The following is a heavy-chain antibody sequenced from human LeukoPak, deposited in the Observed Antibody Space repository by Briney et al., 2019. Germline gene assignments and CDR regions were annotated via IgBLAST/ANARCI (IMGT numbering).Heavy chain of an antibody. Sequence: SETLSLTCTVSGGSISTYYWSWIRQPPGKGLEWIGHVYYTGSTDYNPSLKSRVTISVVTSKSQFSLKLTSVAAADTAVYYCARDPGYGDYGDYFDYWGQGTLVTVSS. D-gene: IGHD4-17*01. CDR2: VYYTGST. V-gene: IGHV4-59*12. J-gene: IGHJ4*02. CDR1: GGSISTYY. CDR3: ARDPGYGDYGDYFDY.